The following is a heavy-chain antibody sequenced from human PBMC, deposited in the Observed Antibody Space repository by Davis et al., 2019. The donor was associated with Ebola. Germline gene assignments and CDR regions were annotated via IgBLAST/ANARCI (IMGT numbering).Heavy chain of an antibody. CDR3: ARLDPPHYDNDAFDI. CDR1: GGTFSSYA. Sequence: ASVKVSCKASGGTFSSYAISWVRQAPGQGLEWMGWINPNSGGTNYAQKFQGRVTMTRDTSISTAYMELSRLRSDDTAVYYCARLDPPHYDNDAFDIWGQGTMVTVSS. J-gene: IGHJ3*02. D-gene: IGHD4-17*01. CDR2: INPNSGGT. V-gene: IGHV1-2*02.